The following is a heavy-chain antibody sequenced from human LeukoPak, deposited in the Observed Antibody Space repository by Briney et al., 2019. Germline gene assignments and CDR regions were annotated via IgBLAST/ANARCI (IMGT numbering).Heavy chain of an antibody. CDR1: GYTFPSYF. CDR2: INPTGGST. Sequence: GASVNVSCKASGYTFPSYFMHWVRQAPGQGLEWMGIINPTGGSTTYAQKFQGRVTMTRDTSTSTAYMELRSLRSDDTAVYYCARRGGTEYYFDYWGQGTLVTVSS. CDR3: ARRGGTEYYFDY. D-gene: IGHD3-10*01. V-gene: IGHV1-46*01. J-gene: IGHJ4*02.